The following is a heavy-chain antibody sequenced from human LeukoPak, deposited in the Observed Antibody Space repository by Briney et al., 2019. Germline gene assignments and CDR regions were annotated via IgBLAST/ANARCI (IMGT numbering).Heavy chain of an antibody. CDR1: GGSFSNYY. Sequence: SETLSLTCAVYGGSFSNYYWSWIRQSRWKGLEWIGEINDSGTINYNPSLMSRVTISVDKSKNQFSLKLSSVTAADTAVYYCARRWNYGRNYYIDVWGKGATVSVSS. J-gene: IGHJ6*03. V-gene: IGHV4-34*01. D-gene: IGHD1-7*01. CDR3: ARRWNYGRNYYIDV. CDR2: INDSGTI.